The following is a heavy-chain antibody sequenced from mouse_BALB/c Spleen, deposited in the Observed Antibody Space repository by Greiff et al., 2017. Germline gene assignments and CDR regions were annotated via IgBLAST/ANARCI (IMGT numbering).Heavy chain of an antibody. D-gene: IGHD1-1*01. CDR3: ARSPLYGRFDY. CDR2: IYWDDDK. CDR1: GFSLSTSGMG. V-gene: IGHV8-12*01. J-gene: IGHJ2*01. Sequence: QVTLKVSGPGILQPSQTLSLTCSFSGFSLSTSGMGVSWIRQPSGKGLEWLAHIYWDDDKRYNPSLKSRLTISKDTSRNQVFLKITSVDTADTATYYCARSPLYGRFDYWGQGTTLTVSS.